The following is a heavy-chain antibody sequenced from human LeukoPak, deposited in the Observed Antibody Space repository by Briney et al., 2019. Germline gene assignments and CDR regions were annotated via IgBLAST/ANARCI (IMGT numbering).Heavy chain of an antibody. CDR3: ASHCSGGSCYSGYYYYYGMDV. D-gene: IGHD2-15*01. CDR1: GGSFSGYY. Sequence: PSETLSLTCAVYGGSFSGYYWSWIRQPPGKGLEWIGEINYSGSTNYNPSLKSRVTISVDTSKNQFSLKLSSVTAADTAVYYCASHCSGGSCYSGYYYYYGMDVWGQGTTVIVPS. J-gene: IGHJ6*02. V-gene: IGHV4-34*01. CDR2: INYSGST.